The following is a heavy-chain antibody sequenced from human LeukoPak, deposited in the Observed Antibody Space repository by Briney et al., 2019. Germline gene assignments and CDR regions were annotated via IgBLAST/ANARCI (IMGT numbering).Heavy chain of an antibody. D-gene: IGHD6-6*01. V-gene: IGHV3-30*18. J-gene: IGHJ6*04. Sequence: GGSLRLSCAASGFTFSSYGMHWVRQAPGKGLEWVAVISYDGSNKYYADSVKGRFTISRDNPKNTLYLQMNSLRAEDTAVYYCAKDREYSSTPDYYYYGMDVWRKGTTVTVSS. CDR3: AKDREYSSTPDYYYYGMDV. CDR1: GFTFSSYG. CDR2: ISYDGSNK.